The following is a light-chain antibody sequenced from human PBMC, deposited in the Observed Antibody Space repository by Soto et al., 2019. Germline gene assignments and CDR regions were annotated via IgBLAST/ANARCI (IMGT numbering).Light chain of an antibody. CDR2: DVS. J-gene: IGKJ4*01. CDR3: QQRRNWPLT. Sequence: IVLTQSPATLSLSPGERATLSCRASQNVDSYLTWYQQKPGQAPRLLIYDVSNRATGIPARFSGGGSGTDFTLTISSLDPEDVAIYYCQQRRNWPLTFGGGTRVEIK. CDR1: QNVDSY. V-gene: IGKV3-11*01.